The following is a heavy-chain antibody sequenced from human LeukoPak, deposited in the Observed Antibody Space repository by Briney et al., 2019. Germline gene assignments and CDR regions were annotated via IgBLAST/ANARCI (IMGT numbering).Heavy chain of an antibody. D-gene: IGHD5-18*01. CDR1: GGSISSYY. CDR3: ARHGGYSYGYWPDY. CDR2: IYYSGST. V-gene: IGHV4-39*01. Sequence: SETLSLTCTVSGGSISSYYWGWLRQPPGKGLEWIGSIYYSGSTYYNPSLKSRVTISVDTSKNQFSLKLSSVTAADTAVYYCARHGGYSYGYWPDYWGQGTLVTVSS. J-gene: IGHJ4*02.